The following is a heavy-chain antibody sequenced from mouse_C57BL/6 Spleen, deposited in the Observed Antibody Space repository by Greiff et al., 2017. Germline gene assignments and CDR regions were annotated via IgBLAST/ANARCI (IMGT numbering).Heavy chain of an antibody. Sequence: QVQLKQPGAELVKPGASVKMSCKASGYTFTSYWITWVKQRPGQGLEWIGDIYPGSGSTNYNEKFKSKATLTVDTSSSTAYMQLSSLTSEDSAVYYCARRGNDYDQNFDYGGQGTTLTVSS. CDR1: GYTFTSYW. D-gene: IGHD2-4*01. CDR2: IYPGSGST. V-gene: IGHV1-55*01. CDR3: ARRGNDYDQNFDY. J-gene: IGHJ2*01.